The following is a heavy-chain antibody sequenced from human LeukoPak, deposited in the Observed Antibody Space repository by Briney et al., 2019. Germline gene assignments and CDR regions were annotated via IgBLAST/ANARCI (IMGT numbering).Heavy chain of an antibody. V-gene: IGHV3-30*02. Sequence: GGSLRLSCAASGFTFSSYGMHWVRQAPGKGLEWVAFIRYDGSNKYYADSVKGRFTISRDNSKNTLYLQMNSLRAEDTAVYYCAKDLREGRGYSYGVDYWGQGTLVTVSS. CDR2: IRYDGSNK. CDR1: GFTFSSYG. D-gene: IGHD5-18*01. J-gene: IGHJ4*02. CDR3: AKDLREGRGYSYGVDY.